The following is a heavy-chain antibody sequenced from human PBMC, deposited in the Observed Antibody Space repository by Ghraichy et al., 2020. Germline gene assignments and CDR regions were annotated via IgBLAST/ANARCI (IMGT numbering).Heavy chain of an antibody. J-gene: IGHJ6*02. Sequence: GESLNISCAASGFTFSSYWMSWVRQAPGKGLEWVANIKQDGSEKYYVDSVKGRFTISRDNAKNSLYLQMNSLRAEDTAVYYCARGGGLQRRMDVWGQGTTVTVSS. D-gene: IGHD1-1*01. CDR1: GFTFSSYW. CDR3: ARGGGLQRRMDV. V-gene: IGHV3-7*01. CDR2: IKQDGSEK.